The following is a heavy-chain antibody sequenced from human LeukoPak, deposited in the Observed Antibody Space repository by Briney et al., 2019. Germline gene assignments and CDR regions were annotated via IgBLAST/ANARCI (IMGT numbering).Heavy chain of an antibody. D-gene: IGHD4-23*01. J-gene: IGHJ3*01. CDR1: GFTFSNSA. Sequence: GGSLRLSCAASGFTFSNSAMSWVRQAPGKRLEWVSSISGSGVNTYYADSVKGRFTIFRDNSKNTLWLQMNSLRADDTAVYYCAGVRAGGNRAFDVWGQGTVVAVSS. CDR3: AGVRAGGNRAFDV. CDR2: ISGSGVNT. V-gene: IGHV3-23*01.